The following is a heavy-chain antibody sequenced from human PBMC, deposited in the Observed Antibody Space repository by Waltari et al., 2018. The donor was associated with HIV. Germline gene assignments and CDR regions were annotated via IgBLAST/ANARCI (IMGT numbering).Heavy chain of an antibody. CDR3: ARAYYDFWSGTGSSGNWFDP. Sequence: QVQLQESGPGLVKPSQTLSLTCPVSGGSISSGRYYWSWIRQPAGKGLELIGRIYTSGSTNYNPSLESRVTISVDTSRNQFSLKLRSVTAADTAVYYCARAYYDFWSGTGSSGNWFDPWGQGTLVTVSS. D-gene: IGHD3-3*01. V-gene: IGHV4-61*02. CDR2: IYTSGST. J-gene: IGHJ5*02. CDR1: GGSISSGRYY.